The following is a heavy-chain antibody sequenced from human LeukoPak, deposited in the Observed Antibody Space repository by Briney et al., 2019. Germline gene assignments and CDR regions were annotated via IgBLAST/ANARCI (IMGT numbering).Heavy chain of an antibody. J-gene: IGHJ6*02. Sequence: ASVKVSCKASGYTFTSYGISWVRQAPGRGLEWMGWISAYNGNTNYAQKLQGRVTMTTDTSTSTAYMELRSLRSDDTAVYYCARLNPLFWSGYHNYYYGMDVWGQGTTVTVSS. CDR2: ISAYNGNT. CDR3: ARLNPLFWSGYHNYYYGMDV. CDR1: GYTFTSYG. V-gene: IGHV1-18*01. D-gene: IGHD3-3*01.